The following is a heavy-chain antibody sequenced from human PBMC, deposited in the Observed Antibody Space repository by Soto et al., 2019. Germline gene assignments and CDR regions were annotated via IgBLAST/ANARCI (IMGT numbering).Heavy chain of an antibody. CDR3: ARVLSIAAAIDY. D-gene: IGHD6-13*01. CDR1: GYTFTSYA. Sequence: QVQLVQSGAEVKQPGASVKVSCKASGYTFTSYAMHWVRQAPGQRLEWMGWINAGNGNTKYSQKFQGRVTITRDTSASTAYMELSSLRSEDTAVYYCARVLSIAAAIDYWGQGTLVTVSS. V-gene: IGHV1-3*01. J-gene: IGHJ4*02. CDR2: INAGNGNT.